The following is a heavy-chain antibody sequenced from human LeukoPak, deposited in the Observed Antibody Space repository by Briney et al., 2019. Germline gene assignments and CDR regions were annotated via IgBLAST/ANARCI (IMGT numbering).Heavy chain of an antibody. CDR2: INPNSGGT. J-gene: IGHJ6*03. Sequence: ASVTVSCKASGYTFTGYYMHWVRRAPGQGLEWMGWINPNSGGTNYAQKFQGRVTMTRDTSISTAYMEVSRLRSEDTAVYFCARVFHPYYYDSRGYKVVSDYYYYYMDVWGKGTTVTVSS. CDR3: ARVFHPYYYDSRGYKVVSDYYYYYMDV. D-gene: IGHD3-22*01. CDR1: GYTFTGYY. V-gene: IGHV1-2*02.